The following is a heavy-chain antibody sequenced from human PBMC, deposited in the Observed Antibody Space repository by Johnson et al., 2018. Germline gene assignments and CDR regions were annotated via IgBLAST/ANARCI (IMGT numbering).Heavy chain of an antibody. CDR2: IRSSSSYI. CDR1: GFTFSSYS. CDR3: ARAGSNSSSSYYYYYMDV. Sequence: EVQLVESGGGLVQRGGSLSLSCATSGFTFSSYSMNWVRQAPEKGLEWVSCIRSSSSYIDYADSVKGRVPISRDNAKNSLYLQMNSLRAEDTAVYYCARAGSNSSSSYYYYYMDVWGKGTTVTVSS. V-gene: IGHV3-21*05. J-gene: IGHJ6*03. D-gene: IGHD6-6*01.